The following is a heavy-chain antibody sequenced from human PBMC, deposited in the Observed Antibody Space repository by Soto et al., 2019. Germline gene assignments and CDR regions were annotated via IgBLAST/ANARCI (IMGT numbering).Heavy chain of an antibody. CDR2: ISGSGGST. CDR1: GFTFSSYA. CDR3: AKCGSGSYFRPTDAEYFQH. D-gene: IGHD3-10*01. V-gene: IGHV3-23*01. Sequence: PGGSLRLSCAASGFTFSSYAMSWVRQAPGKGLEWVSAISGSGGSTYYADSVKGRFTISRDNSKNTLYLQMNSLRAEDTAVYYCAKCGSGSYFRPTDAEYFQHWGQGTLVTVSS. J-gene: IGHJ1*01.